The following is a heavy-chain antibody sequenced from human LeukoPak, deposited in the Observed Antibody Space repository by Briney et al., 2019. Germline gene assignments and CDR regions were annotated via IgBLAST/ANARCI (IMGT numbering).Heavy chain of an antibody. D-gene: IGHD6-19*01. CDR3: ARHARWLVPSDFDY. V-gene: IGHV4-59*08. CDR2: IYYGGST. J-gene: IGHJ4*02. CDR1: GGSISSYY. Sequence: SETLSLTCTVSGGSISSYYWSWIRQPPGKGLEWIGYIYYGGSTNYNPSLKSRVTISVDTSKNQFSLKLSSVTAADTAVYYCARHARWLVPSDFDYWGQGTLVTVSS.